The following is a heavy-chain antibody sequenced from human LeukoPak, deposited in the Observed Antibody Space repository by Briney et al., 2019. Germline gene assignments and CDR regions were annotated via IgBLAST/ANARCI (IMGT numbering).Heavy chain of an antibody. D-gene: IGHD3-10*01. J-gene: IGHJ4*02. CDR3: ARGSVMVRGVLNYYFDY. V-gene: IGHV4-38-2*02. CDR1: GYPISSGYY. Sequence: PSETLSLTCTVSGYPISSGYYWGWIRQPPGKGLEWIGSIYHSGSTYYNPSLKSRVTISVDTSKNQFSLKLSSVTAADTAVYYCARGSVMVRGVLNYYFDYWGQGTLVTVSS. CDR2: IYHSGST.